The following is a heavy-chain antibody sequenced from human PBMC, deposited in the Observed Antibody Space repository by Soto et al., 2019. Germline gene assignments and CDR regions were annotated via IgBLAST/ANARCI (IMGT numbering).Heavy chain of an antibody. CDR2: INPSGGST. J-gene: IGHJ4*02. CDR1: GYTFTSYY. D-gene: IGHD3-3*01. V-gene: IGHV1-46*03. CDR3: ARDRESFLEGLPPNYFDY. Sequence: QVQLVQSGAEVKKPGASVKVSCKASGYTFTSYYMHWVRQAPGQGLEWMGIINPSGGSTSYAQKFQGGVTMTRDTSTSTVYMELSSLRSEDTAVYYCARDRESFLEGLPPNYFDYWGQGTLVTVSS.